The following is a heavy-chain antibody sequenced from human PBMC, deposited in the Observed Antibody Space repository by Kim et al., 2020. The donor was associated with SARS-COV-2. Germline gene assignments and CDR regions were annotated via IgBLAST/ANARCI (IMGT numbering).Heavy chain of an antibody. D-gene: IGHD1-26*01. CDR3: AREGRGADPRVFGIDV. V-gene: IGHV4-59*01. J-gene: IGHJ6*02. Sequence: SLKGRVTRSVDTSKNQFSLQLSTVTAADTAVYYCAREGRGADPRVFGIDVWGQGTTVTVSS.